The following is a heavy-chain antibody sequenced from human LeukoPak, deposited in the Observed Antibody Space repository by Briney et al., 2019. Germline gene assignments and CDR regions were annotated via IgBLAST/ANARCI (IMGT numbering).Heavy chain of an antibody. CDR3: ARGASVVAGNDNAFDI. Sequence: PGGSLRLSCAASGFSFSSYSMNWVRQAPGKGLEWVSSISTSSSYIYYADSVKGRFTISRDNAKKSLYLQMNSLRADDTAVYYCARGASVVAGNDNAFDIWGQGTMVTVSS. D-gene: IGHD6-19*01. V-gene: IGHV3-21*01. J-gene: IGHJ3*02. CDR1: GFSFSSYS. CDR2: ISTSSSYI.